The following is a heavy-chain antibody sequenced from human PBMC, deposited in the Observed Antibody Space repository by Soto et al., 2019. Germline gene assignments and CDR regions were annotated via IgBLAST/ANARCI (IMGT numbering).Heavy chain of an antibody. D-gene: IGHD3-22*01. CDR1: GDSVSSGSYY. CDR3: ARGNYYDSSGYYPPYFQH. Sequence: SETLSLTCTVSGDSVSSGSYYRSWIRQPPGKGLEWIGYIFYSGSTNYNPSLKSRVTISVDTSKKQFSLRLTSVTAADTAVYYCARGNYYDSSGYYPPYFQHWGQGTLVTVSS. CDR2: IFYSGST. V-gene: IGHV4-61*01. J-gene: IGHJ1*01.